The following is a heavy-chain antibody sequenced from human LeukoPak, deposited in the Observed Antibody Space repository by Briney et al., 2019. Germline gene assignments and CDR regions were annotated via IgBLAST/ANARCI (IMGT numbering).Heavy chain of an antibody. CDR3: AKGPGFQPAQKWAGYYYYIDV. CDR1: GYTFTSYY. D-gene: IGHD1-26*01. CDR2: INPTGGST. V-gene: IGHV1-46*01. J-gene: IGHJ6*03. Sequence: GASVKVSCKASGYTFTSYYMHWVRQAPGQGLEWMGLINPTGGSTGYAQKFQGRVTMTRDMSTSTDYMELSSLRPEDTAEYYCAKGPGFQPAQKWAGYYYYIDVWGKGTTVTISS.